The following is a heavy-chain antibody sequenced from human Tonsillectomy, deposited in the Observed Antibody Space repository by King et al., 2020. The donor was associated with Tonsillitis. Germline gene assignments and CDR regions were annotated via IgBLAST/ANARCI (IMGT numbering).Heavy chain of an antibody. Sequence: VQLVESGAELKKPGASVKVSCKASGYTFTSYGISWVRQAPGQGLEWMGWISTYNGNTNYAQKLQGRVTMTTDTSTSTAYMELRSLRSDDTAVYYCARDGRDYGLFEGWNYWGQGPLVTVSS. CDR1: GYTFTSYG. V-gene: IGHV1-18*04. CDR3: ARDGRDYGLFEGWNY. D-gene: IGHD4-17*01. J-gene: IGHJ4*02. CDR2: ISTYNGNT.